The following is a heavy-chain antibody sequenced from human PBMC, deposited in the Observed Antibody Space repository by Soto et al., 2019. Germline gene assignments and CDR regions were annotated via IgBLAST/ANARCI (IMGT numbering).Heavy chain of an antibody. D-gene: IGHD6-13*01. V-gene: IGHV1-69*06. Sequence: QVQLVQSGAEVKKPGSSVKVSCKSSGCTFSSYAISWVRQAPGQGLEWMGGIITIFGTANYAQKFQGRVTRNAEKSTSTAYMELSSLRSEDTAVYYCARGGQYSSSRKYFQHWGQGTLVTVSS. CDR3: ARGGQYSSSRKYFQH. CDR1: GCTFSSYA. CDR2: IITIFGTA. J-gene: IGHJ1*01.